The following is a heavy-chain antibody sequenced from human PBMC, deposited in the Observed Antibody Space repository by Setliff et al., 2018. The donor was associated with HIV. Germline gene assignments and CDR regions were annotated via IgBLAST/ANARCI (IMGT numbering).Heavy chain of an antibody. CDR1: GGSFSGYY. Sequence: SETLSLTCAVYGGSFSGYYWSWVRQPPGKGLEWIGEINHSGSTYCNSSLKSRVTISVDTSKNQFSLKLRSVTAADTAVYYCAQLGMVDDFDYWGQGTLVTVSS. V-gene: IGHV4-34*01. CDR3: AQLGMVDDFDY. D-gene: IGHD1-1*01. J-gene: IGHJ4*02. CDR2: INHSGST.